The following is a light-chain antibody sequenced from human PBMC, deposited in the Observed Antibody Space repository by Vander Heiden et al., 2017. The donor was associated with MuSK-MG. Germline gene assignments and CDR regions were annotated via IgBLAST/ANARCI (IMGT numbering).Light chain of an antibody. CDR2: AAS. J-gene: IGKJ5*01. CDR3: QQYYSYPIT. V-gene: IGKV1-8*01. Sequence: AILMTQSPSSFSASTGDRVTITCRASQGISSYVAWYQQKPGKAPKLLIYAASTLQSGVPSRRSGSGSGTDFTLTSSCLQSEDVATYYCQQYYSYPITFGQGTRLEIK. CDR1: QGISSY.